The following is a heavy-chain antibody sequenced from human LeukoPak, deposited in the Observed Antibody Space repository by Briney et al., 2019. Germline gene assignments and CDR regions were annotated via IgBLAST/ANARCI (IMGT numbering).Heavy chain of an antibody. CDR3: AKAKTQAMVLPGNY. J-gene: IGHJ4*02. Sequence: GGSLRLSCAASGLXFRNFAMSWVRQAPGKGLEWVSAISGSGDTTYYADSVKGRFTISRDNSKNTLYLQMNSLRADDTAVYYCAKAKTQAMVLPGNYWGQGTLVTVSS. V-gene: IGHV3-23*01. CDR2: ISGSGDTT. D-gene: IGHD5-18*01. CDR1: GLXFRNFA.